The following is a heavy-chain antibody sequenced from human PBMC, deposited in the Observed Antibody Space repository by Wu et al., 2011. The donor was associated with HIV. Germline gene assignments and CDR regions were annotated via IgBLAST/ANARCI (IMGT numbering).Heavy chain of an antibody. CDR2: VIPILGTT. J-gene: IGHJ6*02. Sequence: QVQLVQSGAEVKKPGSSVKVSCKASGGTFSTYAISWVRQAPGQGPEWMGRVIPILGTTNYAQKFQGRVTITADKSTSTAYMELKSLRFDDTAVYYCAREESSLTRVSSYFYGMDVWGQGTTVTVSS. V-gene: IGHV1-69*09. CDR3: AREESSLTRVSSYFYGMDV. CDR1: GGTFSTYA. D-gene: IGHD5/OR15-5a*01.